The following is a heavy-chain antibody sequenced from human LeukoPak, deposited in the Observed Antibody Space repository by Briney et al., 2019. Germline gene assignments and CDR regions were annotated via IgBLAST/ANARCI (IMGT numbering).Heavy chain of an antibody. V-gene: IGHV1-18*01. CDR3: ARGAAYSYAGYGMDV. J-gene: IGHJ6*02. Sequence: ASVTVSFKASGYTFTSYGISWVRQAPGQGLAWMGWISAYNGNTNYAQKLQGRVTMTTDTSTSTAYMELRSLRSDDTAVYYCARGAAYSYAGYGMDVWGQGATVTVSS. CDR2: ISAYNGNT. CDR1: GYTFTSYG. D-gene: IGHD5-18*01.